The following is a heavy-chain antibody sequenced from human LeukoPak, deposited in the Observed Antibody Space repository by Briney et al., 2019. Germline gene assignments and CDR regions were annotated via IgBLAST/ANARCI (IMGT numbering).Heavy chain of an antibody. D-gene: IGHD3-22*01. J-gene: IGHJ4*02. V-gene: IGHV3-23*01. CDR1: GFTFSSYA. CDR3: AKSSYYDSSGYYRKYYFDY. CDR2: ISGGGGST. Sequence: GGSLRLSCAASGFTFSSYAMSWVRQAPGKGLEWVSAISGGGGSTHYADSVKGRFTISRDNSKNTLYLQMSSLRAGDTAVYYCAKSSYYDSSGYYRKYYFDYWGQGTLVTVSS.